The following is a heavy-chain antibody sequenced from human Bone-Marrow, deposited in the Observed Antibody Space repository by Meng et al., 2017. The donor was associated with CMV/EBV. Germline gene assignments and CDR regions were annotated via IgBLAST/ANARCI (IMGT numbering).Heavy chain of an antibody. CDR2: IYHSGST. CDR3: ARGGGYYNYYYYGMDV. V-gene: IGHV4-4*02. CDR1: GGSISSSNW. D-gene: IGHD3-22*01. Sequence: SETLSLTCAVSGGSISSSNWWSWVRQPPGKGLEWIGEIYHSGSTNYNPSLKSRVTISVDTSKNQFSLKLSSVTAADTAVYYCARGGGYYNYYYYGMDVWGQGTTVTVSS. J-gene: IGHJ6*02.